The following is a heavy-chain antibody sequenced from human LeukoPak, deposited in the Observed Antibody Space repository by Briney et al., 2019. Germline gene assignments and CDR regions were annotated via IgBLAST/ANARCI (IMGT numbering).Heavy chain of an antibody. CDR1: GFTVSSNY. CDR3: ARDRPCSGGSCYYFDY. J-gene: IGHJ4*02. D-gene: IGHD2-15*01. CDR2: IYSGGST. V-gene: IGHV3-66*01. Sequence: PGGSLRLSCAASGFTVSSNYMSWVRQAPGKGLEWVSVIYSGGSTYYADSVKGRFTISRDNSKNTLYLQMNSLRAEDTAVYYCARDRPCSGGSCYYFDYWGQGTLVTVSS.